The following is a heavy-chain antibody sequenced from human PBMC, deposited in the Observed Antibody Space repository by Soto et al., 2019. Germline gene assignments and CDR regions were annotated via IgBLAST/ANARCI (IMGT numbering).Heavy chain of an antibody. CDR3: AKEWGELYYYGSGNYYMDV. V-gene: IGHV3-30*18. J-gene: IGHJ6*03. CDR2: ISYDGSNK. Sequence: GGSLRLSCAASGFTFSSYGMHWVRQAPGKGLEWVAVISYDGSNKYYPDSVKGRFTISRDNSKNTLYLQMNSLRAEDTAVYYCAKEWGELYYYGSGNYYMDVWGKGTTVTVSS. D-gene: IGHD3-10*01. CDR1: GFTFSSYG.